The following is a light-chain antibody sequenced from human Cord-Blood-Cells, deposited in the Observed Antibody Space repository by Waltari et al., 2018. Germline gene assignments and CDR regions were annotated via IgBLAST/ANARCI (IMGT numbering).Light chain of an antibody. CDR1: QSVSSN. CDR3: QQYNNWPYS. J-gene: IGKJ2*03. CDR2: GAS. Sequence: EIVMPHSPATLSVSQGERATLSCRASQSVSSNLAWYQQKPGQAPRLLIYGASTRATGIPARFSGSGSGTEFTLTISSLQSEDFAVYYCQQYNNWPYSFGQGTKLEIK. V-gene: IGKV3-15*01.